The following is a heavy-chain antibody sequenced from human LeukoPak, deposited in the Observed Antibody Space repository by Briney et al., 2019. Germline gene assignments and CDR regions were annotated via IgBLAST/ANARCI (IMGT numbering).Heavy chain of an antibody. CDR2: VHLSGAS. Sequence: PSGTLSLTCAVSGGSILTTNWWSWVRQPPGKGLEWIGEVHLSGASNYNPSLKSRVTMSVDTSKNQFSLKLSSVTAADTAVYYCARDKDYFDSGGAFDIWGQGTMVTVSS. CDR1: GGSILTTNW. CDR3: ARDKDYFDSGGAFDI. V-gene: IGHV4-4*02. J-gene: IGHJ3*02. D-gene: IGHD3-22*01.